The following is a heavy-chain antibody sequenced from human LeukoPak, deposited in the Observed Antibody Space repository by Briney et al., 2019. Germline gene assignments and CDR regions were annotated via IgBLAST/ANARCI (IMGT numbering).Heavy chain of an antibody. CDR1: GFTFNSYA. CDR2: MSGSGGST. V-gene: IGHV3-23*01. Sequence: GGSLRLSCAASGFTFNSYAMSWVRQAPGRGLEWVSAMSGSGGSTYYADSVKGRFPISRDNAKNTLYLQMNSLRAEDTAVYYCAKDRRVLSDIWGQGTMVTVSS. D-gene: IGHD6-19*01. CDR3: AKDRRVLSDI. J-gene: IGHJ3*02.